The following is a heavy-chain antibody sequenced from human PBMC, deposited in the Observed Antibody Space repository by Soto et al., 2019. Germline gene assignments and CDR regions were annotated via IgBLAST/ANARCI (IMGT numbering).Heavy chain of an antibody. D-gene: IGHD2-21*02. CDR3: VQSRCGGDCLQIYSSHSYYCLDV. Sequence: QITLKESGPTLVKPTQTLTLTCTFSGLSLRTTGVGVGWVRQPPGKALEWLALLYWDDDKRYSPSLKSRLTITKDTSEKQMVLTMTNMDTVDTATYYCVQSRCGGDCLQIYSSHSYYCLDVWGQGTTVTVSS. J-gene: IGHJ6*02. V-gene: IGHV2-5*02. CDR2: LYWDDDK. CDR1: GLSLRTTGVG.